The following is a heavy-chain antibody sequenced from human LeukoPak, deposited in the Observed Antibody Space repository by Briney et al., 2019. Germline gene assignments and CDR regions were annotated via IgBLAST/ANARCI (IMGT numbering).Heavy chain of an antibody. V-gene: IGHV1-69*01. D-gene: IGHD3-22*01. Sequence: ASVKVSCKASGGTFISYAISWVRQAPGQGLEWMGGIIPIFGTANYAQKFQGRVTITADESTSTAYMELSSLRSEDTAMYYCAREAYDSSGYRNYYFDYWGQGTLVTVSS. J-gene: IGHJ4*02. CDR3: AREAYDSSGYRNYYFDY. CDR1: GGTFISYA. CDR2: IIPIFGTA.